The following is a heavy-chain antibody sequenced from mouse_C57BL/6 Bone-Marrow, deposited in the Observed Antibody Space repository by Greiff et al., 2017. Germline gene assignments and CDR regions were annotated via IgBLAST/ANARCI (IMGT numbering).Heavy chain of an antibody. V-gene: IGHV1-81*01. CDR1: GYTFTSSG. J-gene: IGHJ3*01. CDR3: ARDPVIYYYGSSWFAY. Sequence: QVQLQQSGAELARPGASVKLSCKASGYTFTSSGISWVKQRTGQGLEGIGEIYPRSGNTYYNEKFKGKATLTADKSYSTAYMELRSLTSEDSAVYFCARDPVIYYYGSSWFAYWGQGTLVTVSA. CDR2: IYPRSGNT. D-gene: IGHD1-1*01.